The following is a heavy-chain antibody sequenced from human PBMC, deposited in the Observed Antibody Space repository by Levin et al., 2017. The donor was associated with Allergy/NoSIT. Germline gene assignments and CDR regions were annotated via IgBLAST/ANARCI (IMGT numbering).Heavy chain of an antibody. CDR2: INHSGST. V-gene: IGHV4-34*01. CDR3: ARGPVELRYFDWSRDAFDI. CDR1: GGSFSGYY. Sequence: SETLSLTCAVYGGSFSGYYWSWIRQPPGKGLEWIGEINHSGSTNYNPSLKSRVTISLDTSKNQFSLKLTSVTAADTAVYYCARGPVELRYFDWSRDAFDIWGQGTMVTVSS. J-gene: IGHJ3*02. D-gene: IGHD3-9*01.